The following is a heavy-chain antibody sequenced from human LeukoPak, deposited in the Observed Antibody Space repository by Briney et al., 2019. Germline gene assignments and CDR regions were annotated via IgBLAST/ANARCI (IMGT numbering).Heavy chain of an antibody. CDR1: GLTVSSSY. CDR2: IYSGGST. CDR3: ARVNRGWSLDY. V-gene: IGHV3-53*01. D-gene: IGHD6-19*01. J-gene: IGHJ4*02. Sequence: GGSLRLSCAASGLTVSSSYMSWVRQAPGKGLEWVSVIYSGGSTYYADSVKGRFTISRDNSKNTLSLQMNSLRVEDTAVYYCARVNRGWSLDYWGQGTLVTVSS.